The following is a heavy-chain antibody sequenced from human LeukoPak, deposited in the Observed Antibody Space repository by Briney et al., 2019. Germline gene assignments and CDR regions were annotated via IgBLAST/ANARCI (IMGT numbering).Heavy chain of an antibody. D-gene: IGHD3-3*01. J-gene: IGHJ5*02. Sequence: SETLSLTCTVSGGSISSSSYYWGWIRQPPGKGLEWIGSIYYSGSTYYNPSLKSRVTISVDTSKNQFSLKLSSVTAADTAVYYCASRRVFRFGVVMSFDPWGQGTLVTVSS. V-gene: IGHV4-39*01. CDR1: GGSISSSSYY. CDR3: ASRRVFRFGVVMSFDP. CDR2: IYYSGST.